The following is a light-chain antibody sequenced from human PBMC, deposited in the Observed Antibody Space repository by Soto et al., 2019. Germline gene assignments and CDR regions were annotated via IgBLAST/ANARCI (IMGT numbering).Light chain of an antibody. CDR1: SSNIESNT. CDR3: AAWDDILNGYV. CDR2: SNY. Sequence: QSVLTQPPSVSGAPGQRGTISCTGSSSNIESNTVTWYQQLPGTAPKLVIYSNYDRPSGVPDRFSGSTSGTSASLVIRGLQSEDEADYYCAAWDDILNGYVFGGGTKVT. V-gene: IGLV1-44*01. J-gene: IGLJ1*01.